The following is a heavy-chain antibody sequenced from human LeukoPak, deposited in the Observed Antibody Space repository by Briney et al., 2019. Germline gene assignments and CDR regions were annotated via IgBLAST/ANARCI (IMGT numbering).Heavy chain of an antibody. J-gene: IGHJ3*02. V-gene: IGHV3-7*03. CDR1: GFTFSSYW. D-gene: IGHD3-3*01. CDR2: IKQDGTEK. CDR3: ARGHDFWMAHAFDI. Sequence: GGSLRLSCAASGFTFSSYWMSWVRQAPGKGLEWVANIKQDGTEKYYVDSVRGRFTISRDNAKNSLYLQMNSLRAEDTAVYYYARGHDFWMAHAFDIWGQGTMVTVSS.